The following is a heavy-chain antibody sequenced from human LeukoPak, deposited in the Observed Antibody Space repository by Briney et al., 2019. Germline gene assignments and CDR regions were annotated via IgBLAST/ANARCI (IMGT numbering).Heavy chain of an antibody. CDR3: AKDLMASRGGYYLLNPGDY. CDR1: GFTFDDYA. D-gene: IGHD3-22*01. J-gene: IGHJ4*02. V-gene: IGHV3-43*02. Sequence: PGGSLRLSCAASGFTFDDYAMHWVRQAPGKGLEWVSLISGDGGSTYYADSVKGRFTISRDNSKNSLYLQMNSLRTEDTALYYCAKDLMASRGGYYLLNPGDYWGQGTLVTVSS. CDR2: ISGDGGST.